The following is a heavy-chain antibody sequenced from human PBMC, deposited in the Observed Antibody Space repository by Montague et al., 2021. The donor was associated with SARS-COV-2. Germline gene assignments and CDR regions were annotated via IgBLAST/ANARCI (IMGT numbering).Heavy chain of an antibody. Sequence: SLRLSCPASGFTFSSYWMNWVRQAPGKGLEWVSSISSSSSYIYYADSVKGRFTISRDNAKNSLYLQMNSLRAEDTAVYYCARDAHYDILTGYFGYWGQGTLVTVSS. D-gene: IGHD3-9*01. CDR2: ISSSSSYI. CDR1: GFTFSSYW. J-gene: IGHJ4*02. CDR3: ARDAHYDILTGYFGY. V-gene: IGHV3-21*01.